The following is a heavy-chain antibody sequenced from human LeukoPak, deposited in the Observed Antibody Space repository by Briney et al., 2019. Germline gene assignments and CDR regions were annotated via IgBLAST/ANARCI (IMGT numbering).Heavy chain of an antibody. J-gene: IGHJ5*02. V-gene: IGHV4-59*01. CDR2: IYYSGST. CDR3: ARTSDCGYDYRRWFDP. CDR1: GGSISSYY. Sequence: PSETLSLTCTVSGGSISSYYWSWIRQPPGKGLEWIGYIYYSGSTNYNPSLKSRVTISVDTSKNQFSLKLSSVTAADTAVYYCARTSDCGYDYRRWFDPWGQGTLVTVSS. D-gene: IGHD5-12*01.